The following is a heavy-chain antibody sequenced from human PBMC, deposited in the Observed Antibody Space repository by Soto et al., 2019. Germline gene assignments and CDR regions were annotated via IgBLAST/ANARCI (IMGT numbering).Heavy chain of an antibody. Sequence: EVQLLESGGGLEQPGGSPRLSCAASGFIFSSYAMSWVRQAPGKGLEWVSSISGSGGKTYNADSVKGRFTISRDNSKNTLYLQMDSLRAEDTAVYYCAKGRYINSINWFDPWGQGTLVTVSS. J-gene: IGHJ5*02. V-gene: IGHV3-23*01. CDR2: ISGSGGKT. CDR3: AKGRYINSINWFDP. D-gene: IGHD4-4*01. CDR1: GFIFSSYA.